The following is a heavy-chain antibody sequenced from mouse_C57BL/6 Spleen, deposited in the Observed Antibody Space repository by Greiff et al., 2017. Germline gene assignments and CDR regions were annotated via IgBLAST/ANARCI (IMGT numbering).Heavy chain of an antibody. V-gene: IGHV1-55*01. CDR2: IYPGSGST. CDR3: ARGYYGSSYYFDY. CDR1: GYTFTSYW. Sequence: QVQLQQPGAELVKPGASVKMSCKASGYTFTSYWITWVKQMPGQGLEWIGDIYPGSGSTNYNEKFKSKATLTVDTSSSTAYMQLSSLTSEDSAVYYCARGYYGSSYYFDYWGQGTTLTVSS. D-gene: IGHD1-1*01. J-gene: IGHJ2*01.